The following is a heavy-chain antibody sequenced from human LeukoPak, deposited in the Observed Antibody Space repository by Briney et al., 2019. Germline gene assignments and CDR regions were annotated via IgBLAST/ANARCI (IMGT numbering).Heavy chain of an antibody. CDR1: GFTFSSYS. Sequence: GGSLRLSCAASGFTFSSYSMNWVRQAPGKGLEWVSYISSSSSTIYYADSVKGRFTISRDNAKNSLYLQMNSLRAEDTAVYYCARDPGPYYYDSSGYYYFDYWGQGTLSPSPQ. J-gene: IGHJ4*02. CDR2: ISSSSSTI. CDR3: ARDPGPYYYDSSGYYYFDY. D-gene: IGHD3-22*01. V-gene: IGHV3-48*01.